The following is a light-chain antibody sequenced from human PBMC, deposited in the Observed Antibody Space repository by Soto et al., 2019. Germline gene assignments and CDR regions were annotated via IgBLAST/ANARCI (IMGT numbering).Light chain of an antibody. V-gene: IGLV2-11*01. CDR2: DVS. CDR1: SSDVGAYNY. Sequence: QSALTQPHSVSGSPGQSVTISCTGISSDVGAYNYVSWYQQHPGKAPKLMIFDVSKRPSGVPDRFSGSKSGNTASLTISGLQAEDEADYSCCSYAGSYTWVFGGGTKLTVL. J-gene: IGLJ2*01. CDR3: CSYAGSYTWV.